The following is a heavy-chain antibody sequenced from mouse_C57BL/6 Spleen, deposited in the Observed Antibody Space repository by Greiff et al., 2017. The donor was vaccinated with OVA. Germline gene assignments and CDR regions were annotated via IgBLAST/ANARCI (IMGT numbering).Heavy chain of an antibody. J-gene: IGHJ1*03. Sequence: VQLQQPGPELVKPGASVKISCKASGYAFSSSWMNWVKQRPGKGLEWIGRIYPGDGDTNYHGKFKGKATLTADKSSSTAYMQLCSLTSADSAVYVCAMGSYDYDGWYFDVWGTGTSVTVSS. D-gene: IGHD2-4*01. CDR2: IYPGDGDT. CDR1: GYAFSSSW. CDR3: AMGSYDYDGWYFDV. V-gene: IGHV1-82*01.